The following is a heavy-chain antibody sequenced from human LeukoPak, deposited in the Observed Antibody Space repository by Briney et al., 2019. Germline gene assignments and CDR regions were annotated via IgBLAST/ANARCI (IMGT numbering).Heavy chain of an antibody. J-gene: IGHJ4*02. CDR1: GFTFSSYA. D-gene: IGHD2-15*01. CDR3: ARVPLGYCSGDSCFDLDY. V-gene: IGHV3-30-3*01. Sequence: GRSLRLSCAASGFTFSSYAMHWVRQAPGKGLEWVAVISYDGSNKYYADSVKGRFTISRDNSKNTLYLQMNSLRAEDTAVYYCARVPLGYCSGDSCFDLDYWGQGTLVTVSS. CDR2: ISYDGSNK.